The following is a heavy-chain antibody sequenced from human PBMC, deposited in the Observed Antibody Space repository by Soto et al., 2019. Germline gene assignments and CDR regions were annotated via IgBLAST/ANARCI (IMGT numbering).Heavy chain of an antibody. CDR1: VFSFIDYA. V-gene: IGHV3-23*01. D-gene: IGHD2-21*02. J-gene: IGHJ5*02. Sequence: GWSLRLSCSASVFSFIDYAINWFRQVPGRGLEYVAGIGGRGGNAFYADSMKGRFSISRDNSKNTVYLHMHNLRVDDSAMYYCAKARHSGDFAGSYDSWGQGTLVTVSS. CDR2: IGGRGGNA. CDR3: AKARHSGDFAGSYDS.